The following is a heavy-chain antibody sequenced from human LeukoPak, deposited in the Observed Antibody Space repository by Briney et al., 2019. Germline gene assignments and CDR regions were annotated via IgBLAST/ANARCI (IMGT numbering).Heavy chain of an antibody. CDR2: IYSVGDT. CDR1: GFTVSSNS. CDR3: ARDRAGGSGFDY. V-gene: IGHV3-53*01. J-gene: IGHJ4*02. D-gene: IGHD1-1*01. Sequence: GGSLRLSCAASGFTVSSNSMSWVRQAPGKGLEWVSVIYSVGDTFDADSVKGRFTISRDNSKNTLYLQMNSLRAEDTAVYYCARDRAGGSGFDYWGQGTLITVSS.